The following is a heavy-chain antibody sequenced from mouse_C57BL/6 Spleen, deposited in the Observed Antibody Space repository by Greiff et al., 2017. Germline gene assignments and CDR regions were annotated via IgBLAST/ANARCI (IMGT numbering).Heavy chain of an antibody. CDR1: GYSITSGYY. V-gene: IGHV3-6*01. Sequence: EVHLVESGPGLVKPSQSLSLTCSVTGYSITSGYYWNWIRQFPGNKLEWMGYISYDGSNNYNPSLKNRISITRDTSKNQFFLKLNSVTTEDTATYYCVIYYDYAFAYWGQGTLVTVSA. CDR3: VIYYDYAFAY. J-gene: IGHJ3*01. CDR2: ISYDGSN. D-gene: IGHD2-4*01.